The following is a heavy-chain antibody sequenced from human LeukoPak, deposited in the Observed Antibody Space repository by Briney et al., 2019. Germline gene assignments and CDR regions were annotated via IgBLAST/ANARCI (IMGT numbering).Heavy chain of an antibody. CDR1: GFTFSSYA. D-gene: IGHD1-26*01. J-gene: IGHJ5*02. Sequence: PGGSLRLSCAASGFTFSSYAMSWVRQAPWKGLEWVSAISGSGGSTYYADSVNGRFTISRDNSKNTLYLQMNSLRAEDTAVYYCAKDRPMYSGSLNWFAPWGQETLVTVSS. V-gene: IGHV3-23*01. CDR3: AKDRPMYSGSLNWFAP. CDR2: ISGSGGST.